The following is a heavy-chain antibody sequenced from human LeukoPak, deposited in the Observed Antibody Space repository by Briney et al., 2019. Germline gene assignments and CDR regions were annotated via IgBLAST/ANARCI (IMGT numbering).Heavy chain of an antibody. D-gene: IGHD4-17*01. V-gene: IGHV3-23*01. J-gene: IGHJ3*02. CDR2: ISGSGGST. Sequence: PGGSLRLSCAASGFTFSSYAMSWVRQAPGKGLEWVSAISGSGGSTYYADSVKGRFTISRDNAKNLLYLQMNSLRAEDTAVYYCARDNYGDSYDAFDIWGQGTMVTVSS. CDR3: ARDNYGDSYDAFDI. CDR1: GFTFSSYA.